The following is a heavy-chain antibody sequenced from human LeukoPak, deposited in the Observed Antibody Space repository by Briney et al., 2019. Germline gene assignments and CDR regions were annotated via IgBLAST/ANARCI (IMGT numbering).Heavy chain of an antibody. D-gene: IGHD7-27*01. J-gene: IGHJ6*02. CDR1: GFTVIRNN. V-gene: IGHV3-53*01. CDR3: AIPWGGYYYYGMDV. CDR2: IYSGGST. Sequence: GGSWSPSGPASGFTVIRNNRTGFGRAPGKGWDWAQVIYSGGSTYYADSVKGRFTIPRDNSKNTLYLQMNSLRAEDTAVYYCAIPWGGYYYYGMDVWGQGTTVTVSS.